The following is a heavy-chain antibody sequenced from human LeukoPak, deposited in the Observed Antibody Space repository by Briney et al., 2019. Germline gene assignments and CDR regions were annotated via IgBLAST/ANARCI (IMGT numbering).Heavy chain of an antibody. V-gene: IGHV3-7*03. CDR3: ARDGPKIPGIAAASTGSFDY. CDR2: IKQDGSEK. CDR1: GFTFINAW. D-gene: IGHD6-13*01. J-gene: IGHJ4*02. Sequence: GGSLRLSCAASGFTFINAWMNWVRQAPGKGLEWVANIKQDGSEKYYVDSVKGRFTISRDNAKNSLYLQMNSLRAEDTAVYYCARDGPKIPGIAAASTGSFDYWGQGTLVTVSS.